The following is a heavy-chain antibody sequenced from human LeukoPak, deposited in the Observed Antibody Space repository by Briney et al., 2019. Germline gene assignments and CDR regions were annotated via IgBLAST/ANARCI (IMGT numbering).Heavy chain of an antibody. V-gene: IGHV3-48*03. Sequence: PGGSLRLSCAASGFTFSSYEMNWVRQAPGKGLEWVSYISSSGSTIYYADSVKGRFTISRDNAKNSLYLQMNSLRAEDTALYYCARDIRDSDIVVVIASPWGQGTLVTVSS. CDR3: ARDIRDSDIVVVIASP. CDR1: GFTFSSYE. D-gene: IGHD2-21*01. CDR2: ISSSGSTI. J-gene: IGHJ5*02.